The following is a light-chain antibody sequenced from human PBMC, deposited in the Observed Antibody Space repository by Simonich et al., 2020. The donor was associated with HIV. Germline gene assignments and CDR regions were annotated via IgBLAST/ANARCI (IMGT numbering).Light chain of an antibody. CDR1: QSVNSY. CDR3: QQSYSTPRT. J-gene: IGKJ1*01. V-gene: IGKV3-11*01. CDR2: DAS. Sequence: EIVLTQFQATLSLSPGERATLSCRSSQSVNSYLAWYQQKHGQAPRLLLYDASNRATGSPARFSGSGSGTDFTRTISSRQPEDFATYFCQQSYSTPRTFGQGTKVEIK.